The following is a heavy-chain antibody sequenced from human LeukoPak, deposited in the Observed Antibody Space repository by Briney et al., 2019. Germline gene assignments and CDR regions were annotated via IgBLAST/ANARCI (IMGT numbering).Heavy chain of an antibody. V-gene: IGHV3-64*01. D-gene: IGHD3-10*01. J-gene: IGHJ4*02. CDR3: AKVGGDY. Sequence: GGSLRLSCAASGFTFSSYAMHWVRQAPGKGLEYVSAISSNGGSTYYANSVKGRFTISRDNSKNTLYLQMGSLRAEDMAVYYCAKVGGDYWGQGTLVTVSS. CDR2: ISSNGGST. CDR1: GFTFSSYA.